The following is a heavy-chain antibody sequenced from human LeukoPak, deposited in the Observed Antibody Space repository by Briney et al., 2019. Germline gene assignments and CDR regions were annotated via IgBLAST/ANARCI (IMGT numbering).Heavy chain of an antibody. CDR1: GYTFTSYY. V-gene: IGHV1-46*01. J-gene: IGHJ4*02. Sequence: ASVKVSCKASGYTFTSYYVHWVRQAPGQGLEWMGIINPSGGSTSYAQKFQGRVTMTRDTSTSTVYMELSSLRSEDTAVYYCARDRGYSGSRRPANYFDYWGQGTLVTVSS. D-gene: IGHD1-26*01. CDR2: INPSGGST. CDR3: ARDRGYSGSRRPANYFDY.